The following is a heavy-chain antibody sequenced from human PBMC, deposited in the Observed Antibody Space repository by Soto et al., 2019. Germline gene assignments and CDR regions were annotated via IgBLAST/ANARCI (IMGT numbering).Heavy chain of an antibody. CDR2: ISGSGGST. J-gene: IGHJ6*03. V-gene: IGHV3-23*01. CDR3: AKVQSENYGDYGNRESWYYYYYQSWYYYYYYYMDV. D-gene: IGHD4-17*01. CDR1: GFTFSSYA. Sequence: EVQLLESGGGLVQPGGSLRLSCAASGFTFSSYAMSWVRQAPGKGLEWVSAISGSGGSTYYADSVKGQFTISRDNSKNTLYLQMNSLRAEDTAVYYCAKVQSENYGDYGNRESWYYYYYQSWYYYYYYYMDVWGKGTTVTVSS.